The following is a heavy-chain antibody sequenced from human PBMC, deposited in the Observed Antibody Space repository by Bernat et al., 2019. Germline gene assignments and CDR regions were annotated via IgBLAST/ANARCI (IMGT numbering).Heavy chain of an antibody. CDR2: ISGSGGST. CDR3: ATLAAAGSPYFDY. Sequence: VQLVESGGGLVKPGGSLRLSCAASGFTFSDYYMSWIRQAPGKGLEWVSAISGSGGSTYYADSVKGRFTISRDNSKNTLYLQMNSLRAEDTAVYYCATLAAAGSPYFDYWGQGTLVTVSS. CDR1: GFTFSDYY. J-gene: IGHJ4*02. D-gene: IGHD6-13*01. V-gene: IGHV3-23*04.